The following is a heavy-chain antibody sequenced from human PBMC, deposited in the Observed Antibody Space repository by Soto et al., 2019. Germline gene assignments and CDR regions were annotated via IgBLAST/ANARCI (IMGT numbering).Heavy chain of an antibody. J-gene: IGHJ3*02. CDR2: IYHSGST. CDR3: ARVTHNWNDDPPGPLDAFDI. V-gene: IGHV4-38-2*01. D-gene: IGHD1-20*01. Sequence: PSETLSLTCAVSGYSISSGYYWGWIRQPPGKGLEWIGSIYHSGSTYYKPSLKSRVTISVETSKNQFSLKLSSVTAADTAVYYCARVTHNWNDDPPGPLDAFDIWGKGTMVT. CDR1: GYSISSGYY.